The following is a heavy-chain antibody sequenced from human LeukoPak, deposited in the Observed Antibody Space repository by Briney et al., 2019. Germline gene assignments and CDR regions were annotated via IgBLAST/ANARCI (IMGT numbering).Heavy chain of an antibody. Sequence: ASVKVSCKASGYTFTNYAVHWVRQAPGQRLEWMGWINAGNGKTNYSQRFQGRVTLTRDTSASTVYMELRSLRSEDTAVYYCARGYYDLLTGHVVTYYSDYWGQGTLVTVSS. D-gene: IGHD3-9*01. CDR3: ARGYYDLLTGHVVTYYSDY. J-gene: IGHJ4*02. CDR2: INAGNGKT. CDR1: GYTFTNYA. V-gene: IGHV1-3*01.